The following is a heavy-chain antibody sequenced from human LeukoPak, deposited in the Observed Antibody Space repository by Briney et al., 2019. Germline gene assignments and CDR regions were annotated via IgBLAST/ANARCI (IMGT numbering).Heavy chain of an antibody. V-gene: IGHV1-2*02. CDR2: FNPNSGDT. D-gene: IGHD2-15*01. CDR3: ARIGYCNGTDCHDAFDI. Sequence: ASVKVSCKASGYSFTGYYIHWVRQAPGQGLEWMGWFNPNSGDTDNAQKFEGGVTMTRDTSISTVYMEMNRLKSDDTAVYFCARIGYCNGTDCHDAFDIWGQGTMVTVSS. J-gene: IGHJ3*02. CDR1: GYSFTGYY.